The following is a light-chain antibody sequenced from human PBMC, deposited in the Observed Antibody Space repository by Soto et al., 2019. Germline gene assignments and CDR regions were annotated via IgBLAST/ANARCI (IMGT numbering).Light chain of an antibody. CDR3: MQAAHTPWT. V-gene: IGKV2-28*01. Sequence: VLTPSPLSLPVRPGEPASISFXPSQRXLYSNGFHYVEWYLQRPGQSPQLLIYMASNRASGVPDRFSGSGACTDFTLRISRVEAEDVGTYYCMQAAHTPWTFGQGTKVDIK. CDR2: MAS. J-gene: IGKJ1*01. CDR1: QRXLYSNGFHY.